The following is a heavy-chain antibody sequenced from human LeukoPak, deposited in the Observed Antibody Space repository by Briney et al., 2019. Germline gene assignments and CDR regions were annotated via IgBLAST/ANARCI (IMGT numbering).Heavy chain of an antibody. CDR1: GFTFSSYA. Sequence: GGSLRLSCAASGFTFSSYAISWVRQAPGQGLEWMGGIIPIFGTANYAQKFQGRVTITADKSTSTAYMELSSLRSEDTAVYYCTYDFWSGYSLPDWGQGTLVTVSS. J-gene: IGHJ4*02. V-gene: IGHV1-69*06. CDR2: IIPIFGTA. D-gene: IGHD3-3*01. CDR3: TYDFWSGYSLPD.